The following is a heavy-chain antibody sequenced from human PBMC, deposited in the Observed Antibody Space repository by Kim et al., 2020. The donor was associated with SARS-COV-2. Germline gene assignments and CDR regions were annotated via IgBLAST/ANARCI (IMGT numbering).Heavy chain of an antibody. CDR2: MNPNSGNT. Sequence: ASVKVSCKASGYTFTSYDINWVRQATGQGLEWMGWMNPNSGNTGYAQKFQGRVTMTRNTSISTAYMELSSLRSEDTAVYYCAREGPRGIAALRRVDAFDIWGQGTMVTVSS. D-gene: IGHD6-13*01. CDR1: GYTFTSYD. CDR3: AREGPRGIAALRRVDAFDI. J-gene: IGHJ3*02. V-gene: IGHV1-8*01.